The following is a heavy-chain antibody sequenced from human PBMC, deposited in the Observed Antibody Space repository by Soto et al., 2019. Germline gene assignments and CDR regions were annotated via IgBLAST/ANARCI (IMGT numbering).Heavy chain of an antibody. J-gene: IGHJ6*02. CDR3: ASLPRLRYFDWSFMDV. Sequence: EVQLVESGGGLVQPGGSLRLSCAASGFTFSSYSMNWVRQAPGKGLGWVSYFSSSSSTIYYADSVKGRFTISRDNAKNSLYLQMNSLRAEDTAVYYCASLPRLRYFDWSFMDVWGQGTTVTVSS. CDR1: GFTFSSYS. CDR2: FSSSSSTI. V-gene: IGHV3-48*01. D-gene: IGHD3-9*01.